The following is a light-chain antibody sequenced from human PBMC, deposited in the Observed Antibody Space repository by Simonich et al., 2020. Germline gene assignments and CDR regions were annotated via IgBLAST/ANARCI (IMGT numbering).Light chain of an antibody. J-gene: IGKJ5*01. V-gene: IGKV1-33*01. CDR3: QQYDNLPIT. CDR2: DAS. Sequence: DIQMTQAPSSLSASVGDRVTITFQASTDISNYLNWYQQKPGKAPKLLIYDASNLETGVPSRFSGSGSGTDFTFTISSLQPEDIATYYCQQYDNLPITFGQGTRLEIK. CDR1: TDISNY.